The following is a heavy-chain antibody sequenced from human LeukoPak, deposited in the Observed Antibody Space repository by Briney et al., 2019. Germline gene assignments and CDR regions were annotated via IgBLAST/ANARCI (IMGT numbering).Heavy chain of an antibody. CDR2: IYHSGNT. D-gene: IGHD4-23*01. CDR3: ARYHVTPEAFDI. Sequence: PSETLSLTCAVSDYSISSGYYWGWIRQPPGKGLEWIGSIYHSGNTYYNPSLKSRFTISIDTSKNQFSLKLSSVTAADTAVYYCARYHVTPEAFDIWGQGTMVTVSS. J-gene: IGHJ3*02. V-gene: IGHV4-38-2*01. CDR1: DYSISSGYY.